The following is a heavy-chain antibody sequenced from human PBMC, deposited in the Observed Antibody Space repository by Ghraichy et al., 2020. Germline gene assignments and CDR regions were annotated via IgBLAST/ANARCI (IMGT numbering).Heavy chain of an antibody. Sequence: GGSLRLSCAASGFTFSSYGMSWVRQAQGKGLEWVSAISGSGGSTYYADSVKGRFTISRDNSKNTLYLQMNSLRAEDTAVYYCAAYYYDSSGYSHYFDYWGQGTLVTVSS. J-gene: IGHJ4*02. CDR3: AAYYYDSSGYSHYFDY. CDR1: GFTFSSYG. CDR2: ISGSGGST. D-gene: IGHD3-22*01. V-gene: IGHV3-23*01.